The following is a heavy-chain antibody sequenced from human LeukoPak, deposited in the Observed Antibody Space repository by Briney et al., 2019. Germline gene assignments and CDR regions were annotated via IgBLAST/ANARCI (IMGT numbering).Heavy chain of an antibody. V-gene: IGHV3-11*06. J-gene: IGHJ4*02. D-gene: IGHD5-18*01. CDR3: AKDQTDTALAFDY. CDR2: ISSSSSYT. Sequence: PGGSLRLSCAASGFTFSDYYMSWIRQAPGKGLEWVSYISSSSSYTNYADSVKGRFTISRDNAKNSLYLQMNSLRAEDTAVYYCAKDQTDTALAFDYWGQGTLVTVSS. CDR1: GFTFSDYY.